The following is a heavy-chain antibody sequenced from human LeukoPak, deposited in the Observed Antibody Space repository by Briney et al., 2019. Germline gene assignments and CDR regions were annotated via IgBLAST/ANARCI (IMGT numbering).Heavy chain of an antibody. CDR3: ARADGYSSWFVH. J-gene: IGHJ5*02. V-gene: IGHV3-53*01. CDR2: MYSGDST. CDR1: GFTVRSNY. Sequence: GGSLRLSCAASGFTVRSNYMTWVRQVPGKGLEWVSVMYSGDSTYYDDSVKGRFTISRDNSKNTLDLQMNSLRDEDTGVYYCARADGYSSWFVHWGQGTLVTVSS. D-gene: IGHD5-18*01.